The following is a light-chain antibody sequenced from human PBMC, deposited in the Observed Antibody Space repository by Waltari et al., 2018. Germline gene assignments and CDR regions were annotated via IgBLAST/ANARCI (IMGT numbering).Light chain of an antibody. Sequence: QSALTQPPSVSGSPGQSVTISCTATSSDFGNYNRVSWYQQSPGTAPKLMIYDVTNRPSGGPHRFSGSKSGNTASLTISGLQAEDEADYYCSSPTTSITWVFGGGTKLTVL. J-gene: IGLJ3*02. CDR3: SSPTTSITWV. CDR2: DVT. CDR1: SSDFGNYNR. V-gene: IGLV2-18*02.